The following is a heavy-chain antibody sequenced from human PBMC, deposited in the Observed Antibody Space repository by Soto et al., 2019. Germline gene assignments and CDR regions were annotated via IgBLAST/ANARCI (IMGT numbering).Heavy chain of an antibody. Sequence: SETLSPTWAPYAGSSRGYYWTLLRPPPGKGLEWIVEIDPRGSTNSTPSLKSRVTISVGTAKNQFSLKLNSVTAADTAVYHCARGIAMKVVVQGVAPDKYYFDSWGQGTLVNVSS. V-gene: IGHV4-34*01. CDR3: ARGIAMKVVVQGVAPDKYYFDS. CDR1: AGSSRGYY. J-gene: IGHJ4*02. D-gene: IGHD3-22*01. CDR2: IDPRGST.